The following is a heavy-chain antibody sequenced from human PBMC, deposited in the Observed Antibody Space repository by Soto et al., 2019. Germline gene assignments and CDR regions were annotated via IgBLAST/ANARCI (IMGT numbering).Heavy chain of an antibody. CDR2: IFSNDEK. CDR3: ARILFGRSVAGGYFYMDV. Sequence: HVTLKESGPVLVKPTETLTLTCTVSGFSLSNGKVGVSWIRQPPGKALEWLAHIFSNDEKSYRTSLKSRLTISEDPSKSQVVLPMTNVDPVDTATYYCARILFGRSVAGGYFYMDVWGKGTTVTVSS. J-gene: IGHJ6*03. D-gene: IGHD6-19*01. V-gene: IGHV2-26*01. CDR1: GFSLSNGKVG.